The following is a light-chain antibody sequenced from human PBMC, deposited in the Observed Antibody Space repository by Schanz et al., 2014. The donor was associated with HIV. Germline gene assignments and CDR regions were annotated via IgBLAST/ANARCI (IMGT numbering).Light chain of an antibody. J-gene: IGLJ2*01. V-gene: IGLV2-8*01. CDR3: SSYEGIHNWV. Sequence: QSALTQPPSASGSPGQAVTISCTGTSSDVGGYNYLPWYQHHPGKAPKLLISEVNKRPSGVPDRFSGSKSGNTASLTVSGLQAEDEADYYCSSYEGIHNWVFGGGTKLTVL. CDR2: EVN. CDR1: SSDVGGYNY.